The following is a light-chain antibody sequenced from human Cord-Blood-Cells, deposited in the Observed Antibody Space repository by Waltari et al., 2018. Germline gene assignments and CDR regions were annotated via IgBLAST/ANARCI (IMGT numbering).Light chain of an antibody. J-gene: IGKJ2*01. CDR2: WAS. V-gene: IGKV4-1*01. CDR3: QQYYSTPQS. Sequence: DIVMTQSPDSLAVSLGERATINCKSSKSVLYSSNNKNYLAWYQQKPGQPPKLLIYWASTRESGVPDRFIGSGSGKDFTLTSSSLQAEDGAVDYCQQYYSTPQSFCQGTKLEI. CDR1: KSVLYSSNNKNY.